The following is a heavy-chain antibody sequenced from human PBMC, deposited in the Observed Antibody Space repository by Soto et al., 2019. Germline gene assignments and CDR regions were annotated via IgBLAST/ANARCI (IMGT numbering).Heavy chain of an antibody. D-gene: IGHD2-15*01. CDR2: INSDGSST. Sequence: GGSLRLSCAASGFTFSSYWMHWVRQAPGKGLVWVSRINSDGSSTSYADSVKGRFTISRDNAKNTLYLQMNSLRAEDTAVYYCRILDCSGGSCYDYWGQGTLVTVSS. CDR1: GFTFSSYW. CDR3: RILDCSGGSCYDY. V-gene: IGHV3-74*01. J-gene: IGHJ4*02.